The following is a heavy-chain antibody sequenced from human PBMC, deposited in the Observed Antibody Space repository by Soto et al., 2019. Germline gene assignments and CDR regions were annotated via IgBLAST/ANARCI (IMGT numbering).Heavy chain of an antibody. V-gene: IGHV4-59*08. CDR1: GGSISSYY. Sequence: PSETLSLTCTVSGGSISSYYWSWIRQPPGKGLEWIGYIYYSGSTNYNPSLKSRVTISVDTSKNQFSLKLSSVTAADTAVYYCARHCSGGSCLDPWGQGTLVTVSS. D-gene: IGHD2-15*01. CDR2: IYYSGST. J-gene: IGHJ5*02. CDR3: ARHCSGGSCLDP.